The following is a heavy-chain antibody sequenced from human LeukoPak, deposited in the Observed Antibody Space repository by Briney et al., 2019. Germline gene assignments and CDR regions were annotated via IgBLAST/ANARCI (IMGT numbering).Heavy chain of an antibody. D-gene: IGHD2-15*01. CDR2: VNPGGSVQ. CDR1: GVAIGSSW. CDR3: ATTFPYCSEDNCAL. V-gene: IGHV3-7*01. Sequence: GGSLRLSCIASGVAIGSSWMSWVRQSPGKRLEWVANVNPGGSVQNYVDSVTGRFTITRDNAKNSLYLQMNNLRADDTAVYYCATTFPYCSEDNCALGGQGTLVTVSS. J-gene: IGHJ1*01.